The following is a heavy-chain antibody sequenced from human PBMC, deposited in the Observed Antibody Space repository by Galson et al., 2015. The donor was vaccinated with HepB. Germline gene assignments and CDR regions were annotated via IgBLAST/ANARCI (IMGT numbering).Heavy chain of an antibody. J-gene: IGHJ4*02. CDR3: VTQNGYLSGWYERPGRDY. CDR1: GFTFSSSA. Sequence: SLRLSCAASGFTFSSSAMSWVRQAPGKGLEWLSSIGRNGESTYYADSVKGRFIISRDNSKSTLGLQMNSLRVEDTAVYYCVTQNGYLSGWYERPGRDYWGQGTLVTVSS. CDR2: IGRNGEST. D-gene: IGHD6-19*01. V-gene: IGHV3-23*01.